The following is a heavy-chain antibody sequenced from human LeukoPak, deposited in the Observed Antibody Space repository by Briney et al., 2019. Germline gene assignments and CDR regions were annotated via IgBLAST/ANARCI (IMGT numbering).Heavy chain of an antibody. V-gene: IGHV1-8*01. D-gene: IGHD3-9*01. J-gene: IGHJ4*02. CDR2: MNPNSGNT. CDR3: GRGDILTGYTIDY. Sequence: GASVKVSCKASGYTFTSYDINWVRQATGQGLEWMGWMNPNSGNTGYAQKFQGRVTMTRNTSISTAYMELSSLRSEDTAVYYCGRGDILTGYTIDYWGQGTLVTVSS. CDR1: GYTFTSYD.